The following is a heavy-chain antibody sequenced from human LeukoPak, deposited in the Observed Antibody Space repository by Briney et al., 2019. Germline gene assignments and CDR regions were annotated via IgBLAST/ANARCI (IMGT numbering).Heavy chain of an antibody. V-gene: IGHV3-7*03. Sequence: GGSLRLSCAASGFTFSSYWMSWVRQAPGKGLEWVANIKQDGSEKYYVDSVKGRFTISRDNAKNSLYLQMNSLRAEDTAVYYCAKARRWIQLWFYFDYWGQGTLVTVSS. J-gene: IGHJ4*02. CDR3: AKARRWIQLWFYFDY. CDR2: IKQDGSEK. CDR1: GFTFSSYW. D-gene: IGHD5-18*01.